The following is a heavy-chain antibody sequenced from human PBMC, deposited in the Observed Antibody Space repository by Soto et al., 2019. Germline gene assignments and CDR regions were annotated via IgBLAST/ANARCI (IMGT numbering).Heavy chain of an antibody. CDR1: GGSISSYY. J-gene: IGHJ5*02. CDR3: ARDLNYYGSGSYYNMYNWFDP. CDR2: IYYSGST. D-gene: IGHD3-10*01. V-gene: IGHV4-59*01. Sequence: QVQLQESGPGLVKPSETLSLTCTVSGGSISSYYWSWIRQPPGKGLEWIGYIYYSGSTNYNPSLKSRVTISVDTSKNQFSLKLSSVTAADTAVYYCARDLNYYGSGSYYNMYNWFDPWGQGTLVTVSS.